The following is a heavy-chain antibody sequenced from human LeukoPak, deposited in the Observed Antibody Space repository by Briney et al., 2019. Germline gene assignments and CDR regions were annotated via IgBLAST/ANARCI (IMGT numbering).Heavy chain of an antibody. V-gene: IGHV3-21*01. D-gene: IGHD2/OR15-2a*01. Sequence: GGSLRLSCAASGFTFSSYSMNWVRQAPGKGLEWVSSISSSSSYIYYADSVKGRFTISRDNAKNSLYLQMNSLRAEDTAVYYCARESSFCFDYWGQGTLLTVSS. J-gene: IGHJ4*02. CDR2: ISSSSSYI. CDR3: ARESSFCFDY. CDR1: GFTFSSYS.